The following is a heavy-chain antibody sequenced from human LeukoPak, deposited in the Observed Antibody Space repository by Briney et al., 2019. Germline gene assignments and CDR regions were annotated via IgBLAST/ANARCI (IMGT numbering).Heavy chain of an antibody. CDR2: IYNTGTT. CDR3: ARDSPWYYYYMDV. Sequence: SQTLSLTCTVSGGSIISGNYCWSWIRQPAGKGLEWIGRIYNTGTTNYNPSLKSRVTISLDTSKNQFSLKLSSVTAADTAVYYCARDSPWYYYYMDVWGKGTTVTVSS. CDR1: GGSIISGNYC. V-gene: IGHV4-61*02. J-gene: IGHJ6*03.